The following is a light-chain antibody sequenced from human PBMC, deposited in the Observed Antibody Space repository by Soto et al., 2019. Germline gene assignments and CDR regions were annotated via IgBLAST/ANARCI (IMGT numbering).Light chain of an antibody. CDR3: QHYVGSPLVT. V-gene: IGKV3-20*01. Sequence: EIVLTQSPGTLSLSPGERATLSCRASQSVSSSYLAWYQQKPGQAPRLLIYGTSSRATGIPDRFSGSGSGTDFTLTISRLEPEDFAVYFCQHYVGSPLVTFGQGTRLEIK. CDR1: QSVSSSY. CDR2: GTS. J-gene: IGKJ5*01.